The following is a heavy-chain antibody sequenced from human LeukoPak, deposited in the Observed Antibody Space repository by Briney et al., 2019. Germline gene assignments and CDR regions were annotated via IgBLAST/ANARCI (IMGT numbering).Heavy chain of an antibody. J-gene: IGHJ6*02. D-gene: IGHD1-1*01. V-gene: IGHV3-7*01. CDR2: INHEGGSI. CDR1: GFTFSESW. Sequence: GGSLRLSCAASGFTFSESWMTWVRQVPGQGLEWVAHINHEGGSIQYVDSVKGRFTISRDNAKGSVYLQMNSLRAEDTAIYHCATYINWVAGDVWGQGTTVIVSS. CDR3: ATYINWVAGDV.